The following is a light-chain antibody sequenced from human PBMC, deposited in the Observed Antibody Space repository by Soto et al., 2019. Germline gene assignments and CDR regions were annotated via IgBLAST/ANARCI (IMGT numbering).Light chain of an antibody. CDR2: EVS. Sequence: QSVLNQPASGSGSPGQSITISCTGTSSDVGSYNLVSWYQQHPGKAPKLMIYEVSKRPSGVSNRFSGSKSGNTASLTISGLQAEDEADYYCCSYAGSSTSMVFGGGTKVTVL. J-gene: IGLJ2*01. CDR3: CSYAGSSTSMV. CDR1: SSDVGSYNL. V-gene: IGLV2-23*02.